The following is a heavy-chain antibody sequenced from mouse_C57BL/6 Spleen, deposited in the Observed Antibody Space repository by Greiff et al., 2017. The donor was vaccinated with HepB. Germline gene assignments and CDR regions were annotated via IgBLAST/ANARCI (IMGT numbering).Heavy chain of an antibody. CDR2: INPSTGGT. V-gene: IGHV1-42*01. J-gene: IGHJ4*01. CDR3: ASGSSLAMDY. Sequence: VQLKQSGPELVKPGASVKISCKASGYSFTGYYMNWVKQSPEKSLEWIGEINPSTGGTTYNQKFKAKATLTVDKSSSTAYMQLKSLTSEDSAVYYCASGSSLAMDYWGQGTSVTVSS. D-gene: IGHD1-1*01. CDR1: GYSFTGYY.